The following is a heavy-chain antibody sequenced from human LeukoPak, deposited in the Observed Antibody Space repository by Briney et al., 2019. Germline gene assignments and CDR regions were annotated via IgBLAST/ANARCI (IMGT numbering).Heavy chain of an antibody. J-gene: IGHJ5*02. D-gene: IGHD1-26*01. Sequence: SETLSLTCTVSGGSISSSGYYWGWIRQPPGKGLEWIASIYYSGSTYYNPSLKSRVTISVDTSKNQLSLKLSSLTAADTAVYYCARHEYSGSYYGLSWFDPWSQGTLVTVSS. CDR3: ARHEYSGSYYGLSWFDP. CDR2: IYYSGST. CDR1: GGSISSSGYY. V-gene: IGHV4-39*01.